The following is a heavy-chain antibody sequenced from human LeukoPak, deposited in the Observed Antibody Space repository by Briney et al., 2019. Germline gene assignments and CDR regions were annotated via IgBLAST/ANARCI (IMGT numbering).Heavy chain of an antibody. Sequence: SETLSLTCAVYGGSFSGYYWSWIRQPPGKGLEWIGEISHSGSTNYNPSLKSRVTISVDTSKNQFSLKLSSVTAADTAVYYCARATRRIQLIDYWGQGTLVTVSS. V-gene: IGHV4-34*01. CDR2: ISHSGST. CDR3: ARATRRIQLIDY. CDR1: GGSFSGYY. D-gene: IGHD5-18*01. J-gene: IGHJ4*02.